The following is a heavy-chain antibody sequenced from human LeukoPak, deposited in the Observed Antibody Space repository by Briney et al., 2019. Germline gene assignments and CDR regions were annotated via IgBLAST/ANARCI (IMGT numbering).Heavy chain of an antibody. V-gene: IGHV4-59*01. CDR1: GGSISSYY. D-gene: IGHD5-24*01. CDR3: ARGLLDGYTHPAAFDI. Sequence: TSETLSLTCTVSGGSISSYYWSWIRQPPGKGLEWIGYIYYSGSTNYNPSLKSRVTISVDTSKNQFSLKLNSVTAADTAVYYCARGLLDGYTHPAAFDIWGQGTMVTVSS. CDR2: IYYSGST. J-gene: IGHJ3*02.